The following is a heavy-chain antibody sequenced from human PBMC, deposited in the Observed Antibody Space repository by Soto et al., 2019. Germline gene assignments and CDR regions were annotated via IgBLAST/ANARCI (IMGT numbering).Heavy chain of an antibody. CDR1: GGSISSGDYY. CDR3: ARGRAAPYYYYGMDV. D-gene: IGHD2-15*01. V-gene: IGHV4-30-4*01. Sequence: TSETLSLTCTVSGGSISSGDYYWSWIRQPPGKGLEWIGYIYYSGSTYYNPSLKSRVTISVDTSKNQFSLKLSSVTAADTAVYYCARGRAAPYYYYGMDVWGQGTTVTVSS. J-gene: IGHJ6*02. CDR2: IYYSGST.